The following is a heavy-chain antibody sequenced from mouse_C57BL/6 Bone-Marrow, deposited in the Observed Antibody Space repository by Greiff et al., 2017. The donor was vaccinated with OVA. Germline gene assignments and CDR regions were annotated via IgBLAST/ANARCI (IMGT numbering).Heavy chain of an antibody. CDR2: IGNANGNT. Sequence: VQLKESVAGLVRPGASVKLSCTASGFNIKNTYMHWVKQRPEQGLEWVGRIGNANGNTKSAPEFPGKATITADTSSNTAYLQLSRLTSEDTAIYYCARILYYDYDYWGQGTTLTVS. CDR1: GFNIKNTY. V-gene: IGHV14-3*01. J-gene: IGHJ2*01. D-gene: IGHD2-4*01. CDR3: ARILYYDYDY.